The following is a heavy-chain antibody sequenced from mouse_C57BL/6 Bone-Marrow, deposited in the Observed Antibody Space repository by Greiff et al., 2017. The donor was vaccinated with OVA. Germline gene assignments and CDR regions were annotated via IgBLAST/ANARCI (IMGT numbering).Heavy chain of an antibody. J-gene: IGHJ2*01. Sequence: VQLQQSGPELVKPGASVKISCKASGYAFSSSWMNWVKQRPGKGLEWIGRIYPGDGDTNYNGKFKGKATLTADKSSSTAYMQLSSLTSEDSAVYFCARSGYYLYFDYWGQGTTLTVSS. CDR3: ARSGYYLYFDY. CDR1: GYAFSSSW. V-gene: IGHV1-82*01. CDR2: IYPGDGDT. D-gene: IGHD2-3*01.